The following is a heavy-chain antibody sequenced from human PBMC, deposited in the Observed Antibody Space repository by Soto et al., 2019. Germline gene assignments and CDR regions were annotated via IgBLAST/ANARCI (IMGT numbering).Heavy chain of an antibody. Sequence: GGSLRLSCAASGFTFSNYWMSWVRQAPGKGLEWVANIKEDGSERNYVDSVKGRFTISRDNAENSLYLQMNSLRAEDTAVYCCASARHIGPWGQGTLVTVSS. CDR3: ASARHIGP. CDR1: GFTFSNYW. V-gene: IGHV3-7*01. J-gene: IGHJ5*02. CDR2: IKEDGSER. D-gene: IGHD2-21*01.